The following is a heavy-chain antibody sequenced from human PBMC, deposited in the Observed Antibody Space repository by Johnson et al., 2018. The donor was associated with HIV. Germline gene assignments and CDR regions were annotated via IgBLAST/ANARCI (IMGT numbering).Heavy chain of an antibody. D-gene: IGHD6-13*01. CDR3: ARDRGGIAEQSGAFDI. CDR1: GFTVSSNY. Sequence: EVQLVESGGGLIQPGGSLRLSCAASGFTVSSNYMSWVRQAPGKGLEWVSVIYSGGSTYYADSVKGRFTLSRDNSKNTLYLQMNSLRAEDTAVYYCARDRGGIAEQSGAFDIWGQGTMVTVSS. J-gene: IGHJ3*02. CDR2: IYSGGST. V-gene: IGHV3-66*03.